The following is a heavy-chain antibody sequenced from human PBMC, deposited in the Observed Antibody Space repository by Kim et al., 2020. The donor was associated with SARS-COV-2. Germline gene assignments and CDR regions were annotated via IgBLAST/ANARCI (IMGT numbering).Heavy chain of an antibody. J-gene: IGHJ4*02. V-gene: IGHV1-18*01. Sequence: ASVKVSCKASGYTFTSYGISWVRQAPGQGLEWMGWISAYNGNTNYAQKLQGRVTMTTDTSTSTAYMELRSLRSDDTAVYYCARVLSRWPKDQRRGGFDYWGQGTLVTVSS. CDR3: ARVLSRWPKDQRRGGFDY. CDR2: ISAYNGNT. D-gene: IGHD2-15*01. CDR1: GYTFTSYG.